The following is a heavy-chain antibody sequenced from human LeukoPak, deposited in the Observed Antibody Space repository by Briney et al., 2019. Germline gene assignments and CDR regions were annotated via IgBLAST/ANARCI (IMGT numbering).Heavy chain of an antibody. V-gene: IGHV3-23*01. CDR1: GFTFSSYA. CDR2: ISGSGGST. J-gene: IGHJ5*02. D-gene: IGHD3-10*01. CDR3: AKEPIRGGYPNNWFDP. Sequence: GFLRLSCAASGFTFSSYAMSWVRQAPGKGLEWVSAISGSGGSTYYADSVKGRFTISRDNSKNTLYLQMNSLRAEDTAVYYCAKEPIRGGYPNNWFDPWGQGTLVTVSS.